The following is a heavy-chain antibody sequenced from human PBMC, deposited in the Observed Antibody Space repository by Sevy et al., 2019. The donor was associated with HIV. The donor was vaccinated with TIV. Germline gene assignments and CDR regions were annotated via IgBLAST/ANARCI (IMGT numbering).Heavy chain of an antibody. CDR2: ISSSGNTT. CDR1: GFTFSSYE. Sequence: GGSLRLSCEVSGFTFSSYEMNWVRQAPGKGLEWVSYISSSGNTTYYADSVKGRFTISRDNAKNSLYLQMNSLRVEDTGVYYCARVPDSGGRGRADYWGQGTRVTVSS. J-gene: IGHJ4*02. D-gene: IGHD1-26*01. V-gene: IGHV3-48*03. CDR3: ARVPDSGGRGRADY.